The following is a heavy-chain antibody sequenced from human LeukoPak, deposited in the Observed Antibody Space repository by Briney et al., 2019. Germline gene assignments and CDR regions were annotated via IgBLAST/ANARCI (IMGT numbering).Heavy chain of an antibody. Sequence: GGSLRLSCAASGFTFSSYAMHWVRQAPGKGLEYVSAISSNGGSTYYANSVKGRFTISRDNSKNTLYLQMGSLRAEDMAVYYCARGRGSSSHWGQGTLVTVPS. V-gene: IGHV3-64*01. J-gene: IGHJ4*02. CDR3: ARGRGSSSH. CDR2: ISSNGGST. D-gene: IGHD6-13*01. CDR1: GFTFSSYA.